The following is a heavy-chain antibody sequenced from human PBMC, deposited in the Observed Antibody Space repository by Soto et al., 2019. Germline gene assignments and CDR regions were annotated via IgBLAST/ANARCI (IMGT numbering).Heavy chain of an antibody. CDR3: ARDLDIEVEPAAFNAFDI. D-gene: IGHD2-2*03. CDR2: IIPILGIP. V-gene: IGHV1-69*08. CDR1: GGTFSSYS. Sequence: QVQLVQSGAEVKKPGSSVKVSCKASGGTFSSYSIAWVRQAPGQGLEWMGRIIPILGIPNYAQKFQGRVTITADKSTSTAYMELSSLRSEDTAVYYCARDLDIEVEPAAFNAFDIWGQGTMVTVSS. J-gene: IGHJ3*02.